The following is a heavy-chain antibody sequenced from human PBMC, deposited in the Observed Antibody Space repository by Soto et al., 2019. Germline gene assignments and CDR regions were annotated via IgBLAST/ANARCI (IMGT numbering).Heavy chain of an antibody. CDR3: ARGGGRYCSGGSCYSFDY. CDR2: IWYDGSNK. CDR1: GFTFSSYG. V-gene: IGHV3-33*01. J-gene: IGHJ4*02. Sequence: QVQLVESGGGVVQPGRSLRLSCAASGFTFSSYGMHWVRQAPGKGLEWVAVIWYDGSNKYYADSVKGRFTISRDNSKNTRYMQMNSLRAEDTAVYYCARGGGRYCSGGSCYSFDYWGQGTLVTVSS. D-gene: IGHD2-15*01.